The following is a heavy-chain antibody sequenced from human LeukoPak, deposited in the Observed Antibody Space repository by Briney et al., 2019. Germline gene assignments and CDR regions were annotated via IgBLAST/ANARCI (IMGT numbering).Heavy chain of an antibody. Sequence: GGSLRLSCAASGFTFSSYDMHWVRQATGKGLEWVSAIGTAGDTYYPGSVKGRFTISRENAKNSLYLQMNSLRAGDTAVYYCARDPDIHGGHWYFDLWGRGTLVTVSS. V-gene: IGHV3-13*01. CDR1: GFTFSSYD. CDR3: ARDPDIHGGHWYFDL. D-gene: IGHD3-9*01. CDR2: IGTAGDT. J-gene: IGHJ2*01.